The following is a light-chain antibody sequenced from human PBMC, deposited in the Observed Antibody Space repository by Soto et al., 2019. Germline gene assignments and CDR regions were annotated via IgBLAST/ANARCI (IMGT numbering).Light chain of an antibody. V-gene: IGKV1-5*01. CDR3: QQYNSYST. CDR1: QSISSW. CDR2: GAS. J-gene: IGKJ1*01. Sequence: DIQMTQSPSTLSASVGDRVTITCRASQSISSWLAWYQQKPGKAPKILIYGASSLESGVPSRFSGSGSGTEFTLTISSLQPDDFATYYCQQYNSYSTFGQGTKVEIK.